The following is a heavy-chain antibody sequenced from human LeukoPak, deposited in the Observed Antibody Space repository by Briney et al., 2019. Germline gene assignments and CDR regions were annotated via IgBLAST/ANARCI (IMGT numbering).Heavy chain of an antibody. V-gene: IGHV1-46*01. CDR3: ARFEQWKTSYYYGMDV. CDR2: INPSGGST. Sequence: GASVKDSCKASGYTFTSYYMHWVRQAPGQGLEWMGIINPSGGSTSYAQKFQGRVTMTRDTSTSTVYMELSSLRSEDTAVYYCARFEQWKTSYYYGMDVWGQGTTVTVSS. J-gene: IGHJ6*02. CDR1: GYTFTSYY. D-gene: IGHD6-19*01.